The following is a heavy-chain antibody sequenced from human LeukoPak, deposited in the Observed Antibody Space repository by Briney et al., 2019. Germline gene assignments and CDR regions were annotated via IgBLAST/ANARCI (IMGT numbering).Heavy chain of an antibody. D-gene: IGHD3-10*01. CDR1: GGSISSGSYY. CDR2: IYTSGST. J-gene: IGHJ5*02. Sequence: PSETLSLTCTVSGGSISSGSYYWSWIRQPAEKGLEWIGRIYTSGSTNYNPSLKSRVTISVDTSKNQFSLKLSSVTAADTAVYYCARNFGPSGFDPWGQGTLVTVSS. V-gene: IGHV4-61*02. CDR3: ARNFGPSGFDP.